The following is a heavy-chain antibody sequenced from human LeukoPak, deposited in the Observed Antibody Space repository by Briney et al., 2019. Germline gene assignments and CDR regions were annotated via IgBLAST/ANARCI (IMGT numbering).Heavy chain of an antibody. V-gene: IGHV4-39*07. Sequence: PSETLSLTCTVSGGSISSSPYYWGWIRQPQGKGLEWIGSIYYSGTTHYNPSLESRVTISVDTSKNQFSLKLASVTAADTAVYYCARMIITMVRGVINYFDYWGQGTLVTVSS. CDR2: IYYSGTT. D-gene: IGHD3-10*01. CDR1: GGSISSSPYY. CDR3: ARMIITMVRGVINYFDY. J-gene: IGHJ4*02.